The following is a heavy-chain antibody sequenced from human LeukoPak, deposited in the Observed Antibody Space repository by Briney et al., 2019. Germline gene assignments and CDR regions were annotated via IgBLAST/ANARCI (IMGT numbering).Heavy chain of an antibody. CDR1: GGSFSGYY. CDR2: INHSGST. Sequence: SETLSLTRAVYGGSFSGYYWSWIRQPPGKGLEWIGEINHSGSTNYNPSLKSRVTISVDTSKNQFSLKLSSVTAADTAVYYCARGLGYYYDSSGYLWGQGTLVTVSS. CDR3: ARGLGYYYDSSGYL. D-gene: IGHD3-22*01. J-gene: IGHJ4*02. V-gene: IGHV4-34*01.